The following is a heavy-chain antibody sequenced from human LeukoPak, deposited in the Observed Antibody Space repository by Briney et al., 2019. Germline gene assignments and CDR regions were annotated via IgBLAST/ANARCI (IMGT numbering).Heavy chain of an antibody. CDR3: ARHLYDSSGYYLFDY. J-gene: IGHJ4*02. CDR1: YW. Sequence: YWSWIRQPPGKGLEWMGIIYPGDSDTRYSPSFQGQVTISADKSISTAYLQWSSLKASDTAMYYCARHLYDSSGYYLFDYWGQGTLVTVSS. D-gene: IGHD3-22*01. CDR2: IYPGDSDT. V-gene: IGHV5-51*01.